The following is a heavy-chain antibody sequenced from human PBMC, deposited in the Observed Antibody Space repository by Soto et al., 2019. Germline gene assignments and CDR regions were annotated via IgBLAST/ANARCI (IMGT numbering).Heavy chain of an antibody. J-gene: IGHJ5*02. V-gene: IGHV4-31*03. Sequence: SETLSLTCTVSGGSINTAGYYWNWVRHSPGKGLEWIGYIFYSGTTYYNPSLESRLTMSLYKSKNHFSLRLSSVTAAYTPYYYCARSFYALSTATGGHCLDPWGHGTLVTVSS. D-gene: IGHD3-9*01. CDR2: IFYSGTT. CDR3: ARSFYALSTATGGHCLDP. CDR1: GGSINTAGYY.